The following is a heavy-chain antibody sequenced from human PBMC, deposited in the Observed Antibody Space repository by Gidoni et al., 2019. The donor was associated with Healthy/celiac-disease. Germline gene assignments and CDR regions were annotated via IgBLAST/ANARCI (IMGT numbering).Heavy chain of an antibody. CDR2: ISYDGSNK. J-gene: IGHJ3*02. D-gene: IGHD4-17*01. V-gene: IGHV3-30*18. Sequence: QVQLVESGGGVVQLGRSLRLPCAASVFPFCSHGRHCVRQAPGKGLEWVAVISYDGSNKYYADAVKGRFTISRDNSKNTLYLQMNSLRAEDTAVYYCAKGDHDYGDAHDAFDIWGQGTMVTVSS. CDR1: VFPFCSHG. CDR3: AKGDHDYGDAHDAFDI.